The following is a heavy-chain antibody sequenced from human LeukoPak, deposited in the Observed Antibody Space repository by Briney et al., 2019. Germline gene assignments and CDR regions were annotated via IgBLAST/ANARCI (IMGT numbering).Heavy chain of an antibody. CDR1: GMTFSKYS. CDR2: ISTSRSTI. D-gene: IGHD3-9*01. CDR3: AKVSESNYDILTGYYTPYYFDY. Sequence: GGSLRLSCAASGMTFSKYSMNWVRQAPGKGLEWVSYISTSRSTIYYADSVKGRFTISRDNSKNILYLQMNSLRADDTAVYYCAKVSESNYDILTGYYTPYYFDYWGQGTLVTVSS. V-gene: IGHV3-48*01. J-gene: IGHJ4*02.